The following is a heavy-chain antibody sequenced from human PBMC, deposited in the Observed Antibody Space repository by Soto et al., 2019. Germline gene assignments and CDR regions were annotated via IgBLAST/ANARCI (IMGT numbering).Heavy chain of an antibody. Sequence: AAVKVSCKTSGYTFSSIGISWVRQAPGQGLEWMGWISPHKGDTYYAQRLQGSVTMTTDTSTNTAYMELRSLRSDDTAVYFCGRGLDGSGSYFTNYWGPGTLVTVSS. D-gene: IGHD3-10*01. J-gene: IGHJ4*02. V-gene: IGHV1-18*01. CDR3: GRGLDGSGSYFTNY. CDR2: ISPHKGDT. CDR1: GYTFSSIG.